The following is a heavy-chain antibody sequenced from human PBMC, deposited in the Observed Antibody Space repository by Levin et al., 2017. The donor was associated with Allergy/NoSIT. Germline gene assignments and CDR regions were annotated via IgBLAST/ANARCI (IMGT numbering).Heavy chain of an antibody. CDR1: GGSIRSHY. V-gene: IGHV4-59*11. J-gene: IGHJ6*02. CDR2: IDYSGST. CDR3: ARDMGLRQSYYQSGLDV. D-gene: IGHD5-12*01. Sequence: PSETLSLTCTVSGGSIRSHYWSWIRQPPGKGLEWIGYIDYSGSTNYNPSLKSRVTISVDTSKNQFSLKLYSVTAADTADYYWARDMGLRQSYYQSGLDVWGQGTTVTVSS.